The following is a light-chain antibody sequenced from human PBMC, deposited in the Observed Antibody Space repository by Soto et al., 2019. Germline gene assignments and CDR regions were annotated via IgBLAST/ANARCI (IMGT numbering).Light chain of an antibody. J-gene: IGLJ3*02. CDR1: SSNIGAHY. Sequence: QSVLTQPPSVSAASGQKVTISCSGSSSNIGAHYVSWYQHLPGTAPKLLISQNDNRPSGIPDRFSASKSDTSATLDITGLQTGDEADYYCETWDRSLSAAVFGGGTQLTVL. CDR3: ETWDRSLSAAV. CDR2: QND. V-gene: IGLV1-51*02.